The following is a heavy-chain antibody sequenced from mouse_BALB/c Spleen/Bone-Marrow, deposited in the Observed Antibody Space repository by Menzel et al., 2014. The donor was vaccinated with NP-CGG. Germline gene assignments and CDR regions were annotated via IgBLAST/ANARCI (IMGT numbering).Heavy chain of an antibody. CDR3: GRGDY. J-gene: IGHJ2*01. V-gene: IGHV5-17*02. CDR2: ISSGSNII. CDR1: GFTFSSFA. Sequence: EVQVVESGGGLVQPGGSRKLSCAASGFTFSSFAMHWIRQAPEKGLGWVAFISSGSNIIHYADTVKGRFTISRDNPKNTLFLQMTSLRSEDTAMYYCGRGDYWGQGTTLTVSS.